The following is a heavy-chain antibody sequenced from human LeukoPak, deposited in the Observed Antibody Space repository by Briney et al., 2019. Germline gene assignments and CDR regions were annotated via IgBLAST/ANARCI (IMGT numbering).Heavy chain of an antibody. CDR3: AKVYGDYLRTDPDYYYYGMDV. Sequence: HPGRSLRLSCAASGFTFSSYGMHWVRQAPGKGLEWVAVISYDGSNKYYADSVKGRFTISRDNSKNTVYLQMNSLRAEDTAVYYCAKVYGDYLRTDPDYYYYGMDVWGQGTTVTVSS. V-gene: IGHV3-30*18. D-gene: IGHD4-17*01. CDR2: ISYDGSNK. CDR1: GFTFSSYG. J-gene: IGHJ6*02.